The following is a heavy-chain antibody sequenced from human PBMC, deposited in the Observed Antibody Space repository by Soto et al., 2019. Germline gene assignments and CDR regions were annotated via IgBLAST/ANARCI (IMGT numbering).Heavy chain of an antibody. CDR1: CGSISSYY. J-gene: IGHJ6*03. Sequence: SETLSLTCTVSCGSISSYYWSWIRQPPGKGLEWIGYIYYSGSTNYNPSLKSRVTISVDTSKNQFSLKLSSVTAADTAVYYCARGGLIAAAGIIGSYYYYYYMDVWGKGTTVTVSS. CDR3: ARGGLIAAAGIIGSYYYYYYMDV. CDR2: IYYSGST. V-gene: IGHV4-59*01. D-gene: IGHD6-13*01.